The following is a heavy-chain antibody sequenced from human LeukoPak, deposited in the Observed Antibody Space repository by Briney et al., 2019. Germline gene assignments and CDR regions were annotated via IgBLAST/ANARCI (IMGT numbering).Heavy chain of an antibody. Sequence: SGPTLVNPTQTLTLTCTFSGFSLSTSGVGVGWIRQPPGKALEWLALIYWNDDKRYSPSLKSRLNITKDTSKNQVVLTMTNMDPVDTATYYCAHSSYDFWSGYYSDYWGQGTLVTVSS. D-gene: IGHD3-3*01. J-gene: IGHJ4*02. V-gene: IGHV2-5*01. CDR3: AHSSYDFWSGYYSDY. CDR2: IYWNDDK. CDR1: GFSLSTSGVG.